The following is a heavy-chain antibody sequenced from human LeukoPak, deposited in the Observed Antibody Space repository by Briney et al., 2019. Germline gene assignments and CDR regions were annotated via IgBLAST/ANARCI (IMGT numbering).Heavy chain of an antibody. J-gene: IGHJ4*02. D-gene: IGHD1-1*01. Sequence: SGGSLRLSCTASGFTFSRHWIHWVRQAPGRGPVWVSRIKEDGTYSMYAESVKGRFTISIDNAKNTVYLQMQSLRAEDKAAYYCVRAATLWTLDWWGQGTLVRVSS. CDR3: VRAATLWTLDW. CDR2: IKEDGTYS. CDR1: GFTFSRHW. V-gene: IGHV3-74*03.